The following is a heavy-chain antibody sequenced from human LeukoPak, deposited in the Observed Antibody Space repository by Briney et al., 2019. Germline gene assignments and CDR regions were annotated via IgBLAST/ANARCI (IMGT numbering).Heavy chain of an antibody. Sequence: PGGSLRLXCAASGFTFSSYAMSWVRQAPGKGLEWVSAISGSGGSTYYADSVKGRFTISRDNSKNTLYLQMNSLRAEDTAVYYCAKAPNYDSSGYYSYYFDYWGQGTLVTVSS. J-gene: IGHJ4*02. V-gene: IGHV3-23*01. CDR1: GFTFSSYA. CDR2: ISGSGGST. CDR3: AKAPNYDSSGYYSYYFDY. D-gene: IGHD3-22*01.